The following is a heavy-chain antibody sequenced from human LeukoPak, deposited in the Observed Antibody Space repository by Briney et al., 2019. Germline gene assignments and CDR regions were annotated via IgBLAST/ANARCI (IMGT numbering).Heavy chain of an antibody. CDR1: GFSFSTYS. CDR3: ARDWSPPYHVLSPGYFDL. V-gene: IGHV3-21*01. Sequence: PGGSLRLSCAASGFSFSTYSLNWVRQAPGKGLDWVSSITSTGRYIYYADSVKGRFTVSRDNAKNSLYLEMSSLRDEDTAVYYCARDWSPPYHVLSPGYFDLWGRGTLVTVSS. D-gene: IGHD2-2*01. CDR2: ITSTGRYI. J-gene: IGHJ2*01.